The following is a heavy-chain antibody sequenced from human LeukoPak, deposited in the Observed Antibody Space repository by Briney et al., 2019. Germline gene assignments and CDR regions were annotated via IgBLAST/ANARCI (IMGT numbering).Heavy chain of an antibody. D-gene: IGHD1-26*01. V-gene: IGHV3-23*01. CDR1: GFTFSSYA. Sequence: GGSLRLSCAASGFTFSSYAMSWVRQAPGKGLEWVSAISGSGGSTYYANSVKGRFTISRDNSKNTLYLQMNSLRAEDTAVYYCAKDFPGGRGSERGFDAFDIWGQGTMVTVSS. CDR2: ISGSGGST. J-gene: IGHJ3*02. CDR3: AKDFPGGRGSERGFDAFDI.